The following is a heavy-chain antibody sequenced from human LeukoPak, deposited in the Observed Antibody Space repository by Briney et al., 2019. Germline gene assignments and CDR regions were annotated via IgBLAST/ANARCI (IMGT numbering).Heavy chain of an antibody. Sequence: SETLSLTCTVSGGSISSYYWSWIRQPAGKGLEWIGRIYSTGSTNYNPSLKSRVTMSVDTSKNQFSLRLRSVTAADTAVYYWARQMASAGTAGFDFWGQGALVTVSS. J-gene: IGHJ4*02. V-gene: IGHV4-4*07. CDR3: ARQMASAGTAGFDF. CDR2: IYSTGST. D-gene: IGHD6-13*01. CDR1: GGSISSYY.